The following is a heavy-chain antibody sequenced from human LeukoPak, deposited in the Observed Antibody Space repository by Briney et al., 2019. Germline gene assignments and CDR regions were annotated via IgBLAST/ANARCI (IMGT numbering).Heavy chain of an antibody. CDR1: GFTFSSYW. J-gene: IGHJ4*02. V-gene: IGHV3-74*01. Sequence: GGSLRLSCAASGFTFSSYWMHWVRQVPGKGLVWVSRINSDGSSTSYADSVKGRFTISRDNAKNTLYLQMNSLRAEDTAVYFCTRDHPVVCSSTSCYPRFDYWGQGTLVTVSS. D-gene: IGHD2-2*01. CDR3: TRDHPVVCSSTSCYPRFDY. CDR2: INSDGSST.